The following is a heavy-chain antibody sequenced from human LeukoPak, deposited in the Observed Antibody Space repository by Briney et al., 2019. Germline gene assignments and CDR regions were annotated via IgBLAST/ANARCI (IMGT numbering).Heavy chain of an antibody. Sequence: GGSLRLSCAASGFTFNTYTMNWVRQAPGKGLEWVSCIDSSSSYIYYADSVKGRFTISRDNAKNSLYLQMNSLRAEDTAVYYCARDPTSSWETAFDIWGQGTMITVSS. J-gene: IGHJ3*02. CDR3: ARDPTSSWETAFDI. CDR2: IDSSSSYI. V-gene: IGHV3-21*01. D-gene: IGHD1-26*01. CDR1: GFTFNTYT.